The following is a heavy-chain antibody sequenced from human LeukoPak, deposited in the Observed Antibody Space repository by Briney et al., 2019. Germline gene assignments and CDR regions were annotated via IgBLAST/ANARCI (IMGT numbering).Heavy chain of an antibody. CDR2: IRSKVYGGTT. D-gene: IGHD7-27*01. V-gene: IGHV3-49*04. J-gene: IGHJ4*02. CDR1: GFTFDNNV. Sequence: GSLRLSCSASGFTFDNNVMSWVRQAPGKGLEWISLIRSKVYGGTTEYAASVQGRFSISRDDSKSIAYLQMNSLETDDTAVYYCTRSLTGSPFDYWGLGTLVTVSS. CDR3: TRSLTGSPFDY.